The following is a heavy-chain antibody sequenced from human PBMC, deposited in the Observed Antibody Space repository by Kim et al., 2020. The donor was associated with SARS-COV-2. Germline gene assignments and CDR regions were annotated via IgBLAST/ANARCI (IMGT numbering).Heavy chain of an antibody. Sequence: YAAPVKGRFTISRDDSKNTLYLQMNSLKTEDTAVYYCTTQSYYSGSYIDYWGQGTLVTVSS. D-gene: IGHD1-26*01. J-gene: IGHJ4*02. V-gene: IGHV3-15*01. CDR3: TTQSYYSGSYIDY.